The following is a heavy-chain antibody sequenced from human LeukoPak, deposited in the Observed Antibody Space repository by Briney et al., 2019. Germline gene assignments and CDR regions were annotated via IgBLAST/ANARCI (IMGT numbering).Heavy chain of an antibody. CDR3: ARGVGEYYDFWSGYYTGYTN. CDR2: ISASNGNT. D-gene: IGHD3-3*01. J-gene: IGHJ4*02. Sequence: RASVKLSCNASGYTFTSYGISWVRQAPGHGLEWVGWISASNGNTNYAQKLQGRVTMTTDTSTSTAYMELRSLRSDDTAVYYCARGVGEYYDFWSGYYTGYTNWGQGTLVTVSS. CDR1: GYTFTSYG. V-gene: IGHV1-18*01.